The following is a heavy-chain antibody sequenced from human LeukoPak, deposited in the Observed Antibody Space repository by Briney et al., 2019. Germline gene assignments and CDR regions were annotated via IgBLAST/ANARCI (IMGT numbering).Heavy chain of an antibody. D-gene: IGHD2-21*01. CDR3: ARLGGDNRSVDY. CDR2: INPNSGGT. V-gene: IGHV1-2*02. J-gene: IGHJ4*02. CDR1: GYTFANYY. Sequence: ASVKVSCKTSGYTFANYYMHWVRQAPGQGLEWMGWINPNSGGTNYAQKFQGRVTMTRDTSISTAYMELSRLRSDDTAVYYCARLGGDNRSVDYWGQGTLVTVSS.